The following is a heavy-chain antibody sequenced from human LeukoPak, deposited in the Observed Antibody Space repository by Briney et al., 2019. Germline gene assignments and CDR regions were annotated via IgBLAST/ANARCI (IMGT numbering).Heavy chain of an antibody. V-gene: IGHV1-18*01. Sequence: ASVKVSCKASGYTFTSYGISWVRQAPGQGLEWMGWISSYNGNTNYAQKLQGRVTMTTDTSTSTAYMELRSLRSDDTAVYYCARGVPAAHLKTKSPLNYYYYYMDVWGKGTTVTVSS. CDR3: ARGVPAAHLKTKSPLNYYYYYMDV. CDR2: ISSYNGNT. D-gene: IGHD2-2*01. J-gene: IGHJ6*03. CDR1: GYTFTSYG.